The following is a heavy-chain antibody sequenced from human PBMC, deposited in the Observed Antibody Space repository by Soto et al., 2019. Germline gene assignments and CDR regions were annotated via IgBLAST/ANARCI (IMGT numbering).Heavy chain of an antibody. CDR1: GFTFRTYA. J-gene: IGHJ4*02. Sequence: QVQLVESGGGVVQTGRSLRLSCAASGFTFRTYAMHWVRQAPGKGLECVAFISYDGLKKDYADSVKGRFSIARDNSKNTLALQMNNLGPDDTAVYYCAKVSDFEGYGNIDYSGQGTLVTVSS. D-gene: IGHD5-18*01. CDR2: ISYDGLKK. V-gene: IGHV3-30*18. CDR3: AKVSDFEGYGNIDY.